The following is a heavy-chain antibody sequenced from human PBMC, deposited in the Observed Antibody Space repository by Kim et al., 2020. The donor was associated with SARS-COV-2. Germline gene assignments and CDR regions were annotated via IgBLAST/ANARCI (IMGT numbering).Heavy chain of an antibody. J-gene: IGHJ6*02. CDR2: INPSGGST. CDR1: GYTFTSYY. V-gene: IGHV1-46*01. Sequence: ASVKVSCKASGYTFTSYYMHWVRQAPGQGLEWMGIINPSGGSTNYAQKFQGRVTMTRDTATNTLYMEVSSLRSEDTAIYYCARVGLGYYDYSGHPLGYYYGMDGWGQGTTVTGSS. D-gene: IGHD5-12*01. CDR3: ARVGLGYYDYSGHPLGYYYGMDG.